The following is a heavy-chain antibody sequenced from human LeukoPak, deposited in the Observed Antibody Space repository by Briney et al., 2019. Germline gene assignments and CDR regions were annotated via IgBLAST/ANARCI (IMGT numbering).Heavy chain of an antibody. CDR3: ATRQGGSYYEYFQH. CDR2: INPSGGST. D-gene: IGHD1-26*01. V-gene: IGHV1-46*01. Sequence: GASVKVSCKASGYTFTSYYMHWVRQAPGQGLEWMGIINPSGGSTSYAQKFQGRVTMTEDTSTDTAYMELSSLRSEDTAVYYCATRQGGSYYEYFQHWGQGTLVTVSS. CDR1: GYTFTSYY. J-gene: IGHJ1*01.